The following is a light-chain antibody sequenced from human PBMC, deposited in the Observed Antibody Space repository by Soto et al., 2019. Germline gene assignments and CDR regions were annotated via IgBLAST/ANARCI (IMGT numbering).Light chain of an antibody. Sequence: EIVLTQSPGTLSLSPGERATLSCRASLSITSNFLAWYQQKPGQAPRLLLYDASNRATGIPDRFSGSGSGTDFSLTISRLEPEDFGVYYCQQYGSSVWTFGKGTRVDIK. CDR1: LSITSNF. J-gene: IGKJ1*01. CDR2: DAS. CDR3: QQYGSSVWT. V-gene: IGKV3-20*01.